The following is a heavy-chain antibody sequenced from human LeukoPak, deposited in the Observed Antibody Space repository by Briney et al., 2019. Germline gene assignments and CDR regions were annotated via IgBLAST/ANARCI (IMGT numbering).Heavy chain of an antibody. CDR2: ITSTSTYI. J-gene: IGHJ4*02. D-gene: IGHD5-18*01. Sequence: GGSLRLSCAASGFTFSSYTINWVRQAPGKGLEWVSSITSTSTYIYYADSVKGRFTISRDNAKNSLYLQMNSLRAEDTAVYYCVRGQLWSYYHDYWGQGTLVTVSS. V-gene: IGHV3-21*01. CDR3: VRGQLWSYYHDY. CDR1: GFTFSSYT.